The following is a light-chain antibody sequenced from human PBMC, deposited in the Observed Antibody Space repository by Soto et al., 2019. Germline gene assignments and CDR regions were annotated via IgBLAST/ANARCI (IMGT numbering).Light chain of an antibody. CDR2: DVS. J-gene: IGLJ1*01. V-gene: IGLV2-14*01. CDR1: SSDVGGYNY. Sequence: QSVLTQPASGSGSPGQSITISCTGTSSDVGGYNYVSWYQQHPGKAPKLMIYDVSNRPSGVSNRFSGSKSGNTASLTISGLQAEDEADYYCSSYTSSSTPYVFGSGTKVTV. CDR3: SSYTSSSTPYV.